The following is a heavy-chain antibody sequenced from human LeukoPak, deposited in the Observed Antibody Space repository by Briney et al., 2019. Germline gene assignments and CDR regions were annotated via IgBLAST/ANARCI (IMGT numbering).Heavy chain of an antibody. CDR1: GFTFSSYA. CDR3: ASDFLSHKRDY. J-gene: IGHJ4*02. Sequence: GGSLRLSCAASGFTFSSYAMHWVRQAPGKGLEWVAVISYDGSNKYYADSVKGRFTISRDNSKNTLYLQMNSLRAEDTAVYYCASDFLSHKRDYWGQGTLVTVSS. CDR2: ISYDGSNK. V-gene: IGHV3-30-3*01.